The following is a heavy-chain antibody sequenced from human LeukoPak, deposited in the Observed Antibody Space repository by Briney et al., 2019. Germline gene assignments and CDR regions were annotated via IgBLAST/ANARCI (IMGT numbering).Heavy chain of an antibody. V-gene: IGHV1-18*01. CDR1: GYTFTSYG. D-gene: IGHD5-18*01. J-gene: IGHJ5*02. CDR3: ARVRDTAMATHKTYNWFDP. CDR2: ISAYNGNT. Sequence: ASVKVSCKASGYTFTSYGISWVRQAPGQGLEWMGWISAYNGNTNYAQKLQGRVTMTTDTSTSTAYMELRSLRSDDTAVYYCARVRDTAMATHKTYNWFDPWGQGTLVTVSS.